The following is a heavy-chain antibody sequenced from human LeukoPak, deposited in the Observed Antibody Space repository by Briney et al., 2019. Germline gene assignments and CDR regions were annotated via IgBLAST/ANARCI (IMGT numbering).Heavy chain of an antibody. D-gene: IGHD3-9*01. CDR1: GFTFSSYA. V-gene: IGHV3-23*01. J-gene: IGHJ4*02. CDR2: ISGSGGST. Sequence: PGGSLRLSCAASGFTFSSYAMSWVRQAPGKGLEWVSAISGSGGSTYYADSVEGRFTISRDNSKNTLYLQMNSLRAEDTAVYYCAKTLRYFDWPPEGDYWGQGTLVTVSS. CDR3: AKTLRYFDWPPEGDY.